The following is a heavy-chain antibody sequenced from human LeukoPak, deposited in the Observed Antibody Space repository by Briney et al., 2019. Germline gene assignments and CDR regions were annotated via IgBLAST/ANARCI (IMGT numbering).Heavy chain of an antibody. CDR2: INSDGSWT. D-gene: IGHD3-3*01. CDR1: GNYW. CDR3: ARAQGRYDFWSGYYPSGYFDY. Sequence: PGGSLRLSCAASGNYWMHWVRQAPGKGLVWVSHINSDGSWTSYADSVKGRFTISRDNSKNTLYLQMNSLRAEDTAVYYCARAQGRYDFWSGYYPSGYFDYWGQGTLVTVSS. V-gene: IGHV3-74*01. J-gene: IGHJ4*02.